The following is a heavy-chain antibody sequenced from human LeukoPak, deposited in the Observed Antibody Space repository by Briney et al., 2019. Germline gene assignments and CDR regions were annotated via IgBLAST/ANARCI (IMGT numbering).Heavy chain of an antibody. V-gene: IGHV3-23*01. J-gene: IGHJ5*01. CDR3: ARSDWLDS. CDR1: GFTFSNYA. CDR2: ISGSGGST. Sequence: GGSLRLSCAASGFTFSNYAMSWVRQAPGKGLEWVSVISGSGGSTYYADSVKGRFTISRDNAKNTLHLQMDSLRAEDTAVYYCARSDWLDSWGQGTLVIVSS.